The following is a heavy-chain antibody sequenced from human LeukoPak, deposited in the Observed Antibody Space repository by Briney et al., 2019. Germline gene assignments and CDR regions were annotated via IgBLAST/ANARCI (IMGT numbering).Heavy chain of an antibody. Sequence: PGGSLRLSCAASGFTFSYYAMHWVRQAPGKGLEWVAVISYDGSKKYYTDSVKGRFTISRDNSKNTLYLQMNSLRDEDTAVYYCARDSASSFYYYMDAWGKGTTVTVSS. CDR1: GFTFSYYA. V-gene: IGHV3-30*10. D-gene: IGHD3-10*01. CDR3: ARDSASSFYYYMDA. CDR2: ISYDGSKK. J-gene: IGHJ6*03.